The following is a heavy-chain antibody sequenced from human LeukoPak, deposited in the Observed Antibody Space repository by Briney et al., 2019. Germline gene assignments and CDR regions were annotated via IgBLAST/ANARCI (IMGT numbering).Heavy chain of an antibody. Sequence: ASVKVSCKASGYTFTSYDINWVRQATGQGLEWMGWMNPNSGNTGYAQKFQGRVTITRNTSISTAYMELSSLRSEDTAVYYCARAGLYSSSSYYYYMDVWGEGTTVTVSS. CDR3: ARAGLYSSSSYYYYMDV. V-gene: IGHV1-8*03. CDR1: GYTFTSYD. CDR2: MNPNSGNT. D-gene: IGHD6-13*01. J-gene: IGHJ6*03.